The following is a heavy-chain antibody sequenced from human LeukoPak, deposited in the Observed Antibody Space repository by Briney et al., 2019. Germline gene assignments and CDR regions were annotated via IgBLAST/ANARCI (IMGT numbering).Heavy chain of an antibody. J-gene: IGHJ6*03. Sequence: SETLSLTCAVSGGSFSGYYWSWIRQPPGEGLEWIGEIYPSGATNYNPSLKSRVTISADTSKSQFSLRLSSVTAADTAVYYCAREGYYYYMDVWGKGTTVTVSS. V-gene: IGHV4-34*01. CDR1: GGSFSGYY. CDR3: AREGYYYYMDV. CDR2: IYPSGAT.